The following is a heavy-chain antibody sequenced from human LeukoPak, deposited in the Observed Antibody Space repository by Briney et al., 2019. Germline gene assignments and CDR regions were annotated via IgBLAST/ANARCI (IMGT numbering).Heavy chain of an antibody. J-gene: IGHJ4*02. CDR1: GGSISSYD. Sequence: AETLSLTCTVSGGSISSYDWSWIRQPAGKGLEWIGRIYTTGNTNYHPSLKSRVTMSVDTSKNQFSLKLSSVTAADTAMYYCATYSSGWPFFDYWGPGTLVTVSS. D-gene: IGHD6-19*01. CDR2: IYTTGNT. CDR3: ATYSSGWPFFDY. V-gene: IGHV4-59*10.